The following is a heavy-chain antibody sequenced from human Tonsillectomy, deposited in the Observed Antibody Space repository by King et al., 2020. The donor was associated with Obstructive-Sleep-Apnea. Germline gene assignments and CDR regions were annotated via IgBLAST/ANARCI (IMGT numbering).Heavy chain of an antibody. J-gene: IGHJ4*02. Sequence: QLQESGPGLVKPSDTLSLTCTVSGGSISSNTYYWGWIRQPPGKGLEWIGSIYYSGSTYYNPSPTSRITISVDTSKNQFSLKLSSVTAADTAVYYCARGHLGFFDYWGQGTLVTVSS. D-gene: IGHD1-26*01. CDR1: GGSISSNTYY. V-gene: IGHV4-39*07. CDR3: ARGHLGFFDY. CDR2: IYYSGST.